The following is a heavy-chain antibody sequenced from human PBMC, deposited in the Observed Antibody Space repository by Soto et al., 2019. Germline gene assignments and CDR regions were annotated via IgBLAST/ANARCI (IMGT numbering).Heavy chain of an antibody. D-gene: IGHD2-21*02. CDR1: GFTFKDYW. CDR3: IRDFRVTDL. CDR2: IDFDGNTK. Sequence: PGGSLRLSCVGSGFTFKDYWMHWVRQAPGKGPEWVSRIDFDGNTKNYADSVKGRFTISRDNAESSVHLQINSLRVEDTAVYYCIRDFRVTDLWGQGTLVTVSS. V-gene: IGHV3-74*01. J-gene: IGHJ5*02.